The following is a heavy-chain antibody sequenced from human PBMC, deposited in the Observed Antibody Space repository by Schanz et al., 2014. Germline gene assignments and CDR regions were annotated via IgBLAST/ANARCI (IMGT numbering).Heavy chain of an antibody. CDR3: ARSTSMYFLQ. V-gene: IGHV3-74*01. CDR1: GFTFSSYW. Sequence: EVQLVESGGELVQPGGSLRLSCAASGFTFSSYWMHWVRQVTGKGPVWVSRINGDGSSTLYADSVKGRFTISRDNAKNTLYLQMNSLRAEDTAVYYCARSTSMYFLQWGQGTLVTVSS. J-gene: IGHJ1*01. D-gene: IGHD2-2*01. CDR2: INGDGSST.